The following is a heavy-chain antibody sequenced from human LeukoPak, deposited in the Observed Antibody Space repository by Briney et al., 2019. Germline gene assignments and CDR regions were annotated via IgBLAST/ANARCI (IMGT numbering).Heavy chain of an antibody. CDR3: AKDRLHWVVLGPTDFDY. D-gene: IGHD3-10*01. V-gene: IGHV3-30*02. J-gene: IGHJ4*02. CDR2: IRYVGSNK. CDR1: GFTFSIYG. Sequence: GGSLRLSCAASGFTFSIYGMDWVCPAPGKGREWVAFIRYVGSNKYYADSLKGRLTISRDNSKNTLYLQMTRLRAGDMADFYCAKDRLHWVVLGPTDFDYCGQGALVTVSS.